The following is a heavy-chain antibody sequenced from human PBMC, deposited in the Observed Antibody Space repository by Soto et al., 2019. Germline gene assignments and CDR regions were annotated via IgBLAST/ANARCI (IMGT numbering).Heavy chain of an antibody. V-gene: IGHV4-30-4*01. CDR2: IYYSGST. D-gene: IGHD2-2*01. CDR3: ARVLLVSVALYSLDY. Sequence: SETLSLTCTVSGGSISNADYYWSWVRQPPGKGLEWIGHIYYSGSTYYNPSLKSRVTISLDTSKNQFSLKMSSVTAADTAVYYCARVLLVSVALYSLDYWGQGTLVTVSS. J-gene: IGHJ4*02. CDR1: GGSISNADYY.